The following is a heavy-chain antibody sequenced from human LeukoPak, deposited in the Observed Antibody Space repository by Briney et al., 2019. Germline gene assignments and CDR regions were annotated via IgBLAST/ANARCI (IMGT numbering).Heavy chain of an antibody. D-gene: IGHD3-22*01. CDR2: IDWDDDK. CDR3: ARTSLGYDSSGYDD. CDR1: GFSLSTSGMC. V-gene: IGHV2-70*11. J-gene: IGHJ4*02. Sequence: ESGPALVKPTQTLTLPCTFSGFSLSTSGMCVSWIRQPPGKALEWLARIDWDDDKYYSTSLKTRLTISKDTSKNQVVLTMTNMDPVDTATYYCARTSLGYDSSGYDDWGQGTLVTVSS.